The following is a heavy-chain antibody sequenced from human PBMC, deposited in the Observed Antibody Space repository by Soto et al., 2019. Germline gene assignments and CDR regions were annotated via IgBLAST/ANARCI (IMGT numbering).Heavy chain of an antibody. J-gene: IGHJ4*02. CDR2: IYYSGST. CDR3: ARSIYGDYVFDY. Sequence: SETLSLTCTVSGGSISSYYWSWIRQPPGKGLEWIGYIYYSGSTNYNPSLKSRVTISVDTSKNQFSLKLSSVTAADTAVYYCARSIYGDYVFDYWGQGTLVTVSS. V-gene: IGHV4-59*08. CDR1: GGSISSYY. D-gene: IGHD4-17*01.